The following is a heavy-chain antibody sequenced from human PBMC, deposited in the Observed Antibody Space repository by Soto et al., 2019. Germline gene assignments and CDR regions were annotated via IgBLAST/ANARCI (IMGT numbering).Heavy chain of an antibody. CDR2: IYNDGHTK. CDR1: GFIFSNFG. CDR3: TTSQGYPNPVN. Sequence: QVQLLESGGDVVQPGRSLRLSCAASGFIFSNFGMHWVRQAPGKGLEWVAAIYNDGHTKEYADSVKDRFTVSRDNSKNILYLQMDSLRAEDTSIYYCTTSQGYPNPVNWGQGSPVTVSS. J-gene: IGHJ4*02. D-gene: IGHD2-15*01. V-gene: IGHV3-30*19.